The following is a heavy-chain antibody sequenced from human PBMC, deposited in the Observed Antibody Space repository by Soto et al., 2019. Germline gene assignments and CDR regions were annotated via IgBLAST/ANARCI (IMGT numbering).Heavy chain of an antibody. CDR1: GGSLSPYY. D-gene: IGHD2-21*01. Sequence: SETLSLTCGVYGGSLSPYYWSWIRQTPGKGLEWIAEINHSGSTNYNPSLASRVTISIDTPNNQFSLKLRSVTAADTAFYYWGRVVEGATRHTDPDSWGQTILVTVSS. CDR3: GRVVEGATRHTDPDS. V-gene: IGHV4-34*01. CDR2: INHSGST. J-gene: IGHJ5*01.